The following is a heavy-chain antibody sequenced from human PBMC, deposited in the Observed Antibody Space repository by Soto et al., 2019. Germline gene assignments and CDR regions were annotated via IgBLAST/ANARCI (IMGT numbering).Heavy chain of an antibody. CDR2: IYYSGST. CDR3: ARHRRTAAGKWWWFDP. D-gene: IGHD6-13*01. Sequence: QVQLQESGPGLVKPSETLSLTCTVSGGSISSYYWSWIRQPPGKGLEWIGYIYYSGSTNYNPSLKSRVTISVDTSKNQFSLKLSSVTAADTAVYYCARHRRTAAGKWWWFDPWGQGTLVTVSS. J-gene: IGHJ5*02. CDR1: GGSISSYY. V-gene: IGHV4-59*08.